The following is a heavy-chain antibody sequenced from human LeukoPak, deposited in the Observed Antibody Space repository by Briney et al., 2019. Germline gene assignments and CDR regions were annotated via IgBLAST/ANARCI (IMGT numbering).Heavy chain of an antibody. D-gene: IGHD6-13*01. Sequence: SETLSLTCTVSGGSISSGGYYWSWIRQHPGKGLEWIGYIYYSGSTYYNPSLKSRVTISVDTSKNQFSLKLSSVTAADTAVYYCARGTPLIAAAGTCYFDYWGQGTLVTVSS. CDR3: ARGTPLIAAAGTCYFDY. CDR1: GGSISSGGYY. J-gene: IGHJ4*02. V-gene: IGHV4-31*03. CDR2: IYYSGST.